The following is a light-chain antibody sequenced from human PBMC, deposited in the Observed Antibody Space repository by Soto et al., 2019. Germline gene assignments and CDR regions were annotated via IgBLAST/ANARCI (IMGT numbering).Light chain of an antibody. Sequence: IVMTQSPATLSVSQGERATLSCRASQSVSSNLAWYQQKPGQAPRLLIYGASTRATGIPARFSGSGSGTEFTLTISRLEPEDFAVYYCQQYGSSPLTFGGGTKVDIK. CDR2: GAS. CDR3: QQYGSSPLT. CDR1: QSVSSN. V-gene: IGKV3-15*01. J-gene: IGKJ4*01.